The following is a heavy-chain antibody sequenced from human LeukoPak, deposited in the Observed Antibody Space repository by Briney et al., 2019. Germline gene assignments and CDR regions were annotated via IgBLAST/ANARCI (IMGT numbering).Heavy chain of an antibody. CDR2: INPTGGST. V-gene: IGHV1-46*01. Sequence: GGSLRLSCVASRFDFSTFGMHWVRQAPGQGLEWMGLINPTGGSTGYAQKFQGRVTMTRDMSTSTDYMELSSLRSEDTAIYYCARDNSVGDNAWWFDPWGQGTLVTVSS. J-gene: IGHJ5*02. CDR1: RFDFSTFG. D-gene: IGHD1-26*01. CDR3: ARDNSVGDNAWWFDP.